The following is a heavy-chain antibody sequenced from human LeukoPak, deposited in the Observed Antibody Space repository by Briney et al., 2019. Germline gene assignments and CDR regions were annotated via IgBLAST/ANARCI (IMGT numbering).Heavy chain of an antibody. CDR2: ISGSGGST. CDR3: AKGLKGTGYAYYFDY. V-gene: IGHV3-23*01. Sequence: GGSLRLSCAASGFTFSSYAMSWVRQAPGKGLEWVSAISGSGGSTYYADSVKGRFTISRDNSKNTLYLQMNSLRAEDTAVYYCAKGLKGTGYAYYFDYWGQGTLVTVSS. J-gene: IGHJ4*02. CDR1: GFTFSSYA. D-gene: IGHD3/OR15-3a*01.